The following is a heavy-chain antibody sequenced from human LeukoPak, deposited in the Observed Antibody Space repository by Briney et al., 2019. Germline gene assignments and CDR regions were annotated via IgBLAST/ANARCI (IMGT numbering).Heavy chain of an antibody. J-gene: IGHJ4*02. CDR2: INHSGST. D-gene: IGHD5-12*01. V-gene: IGHV4-34*01. CDR3: ARGRRRKWLHQNGYYFDY. CDR1: GGSFSGYY. Sequence: PSETLSLTCAVYGGSFSGYYWSWIRQPPGKGLEWIGEINHSGSTNYNPSLKSRVTISVDTSKNQFSLKLSSVTAADTAVYYCARGRRRKWLHQNGYYFDYWGQGTLVTVSS.